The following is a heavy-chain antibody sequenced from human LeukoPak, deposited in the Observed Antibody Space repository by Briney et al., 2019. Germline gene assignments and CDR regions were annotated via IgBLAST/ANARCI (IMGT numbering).Heavy chain of an antibody. Sequence: GRSLRLSCAASGFTFDDYAMHWVRQAPGKGLEWVSGISWNSGSIGYADSVKGRFTISRDNAKNSLYLQMSSLRAEDTALYYCAKAHMVRGVSFDYWGQGTLVTVSS. CDR1: GFTFDDYA. D-gene: IGHD3-10*01. CDR3: AKAHMVRGVSFDY. V-gene: IGHV3-9*01. CDR2: ISWNSGSI. J-gene: IGHJ4*02.